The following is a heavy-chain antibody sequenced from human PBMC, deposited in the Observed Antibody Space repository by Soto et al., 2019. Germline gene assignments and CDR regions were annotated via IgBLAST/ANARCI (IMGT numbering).Heavy chain of an antibody. CDR2: ISGSGGST. V-gene: IGHV3-23*01. D-gene: IGHD3-22*01. CDR1: GFTFSSYD. CDR3: SKDRITMRVLAIYAFDI. J-gene: IGHJ3*02. Sequence: GGSLRLSCAASGFTFSSYDMSWVRQAPGKGLEWVSAISGSGGSTYYADSVKGRFTISGDNSKNSLYLQMNSLRAEDTAVYYCSKDRITMRVLAIYAFDIWGQGTMVTVSS.